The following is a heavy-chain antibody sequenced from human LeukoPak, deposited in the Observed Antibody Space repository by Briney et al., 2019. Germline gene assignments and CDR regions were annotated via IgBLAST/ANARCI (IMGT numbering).Heavy chain of an antibody. CDR2: ISGSGGST. CDR1: GFTFSSYA. CDR3: AKDFTMVRGVYGFDY. D-gene: IGHD3-10*01. Sequence: GGSLRLSCAASGFTFSSYAMSWVRQAPGKGLEWVSAISGSGGSTYYADSVEGRFTISRDNSKNTLYLQMNSLRAEDTAVYYSAKDFTMVRGVYGFDYWGQGTLVTVSS. V-gene: IGHV3-23*01. J-gene: IGHJ4*02.